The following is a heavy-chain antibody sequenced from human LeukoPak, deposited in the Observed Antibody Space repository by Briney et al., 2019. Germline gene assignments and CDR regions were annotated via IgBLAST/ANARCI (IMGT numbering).Heavy chain of an antibody. Sequence: PGGSLRLSCAASGFTFSSYSMNWVRQAPGKGLEWVSSISSSSSYIYYADSVKGRFTISRDNAKNSLYLQMNSLRAEDTAVYYCARDWNQLLNYYYYYYMDVWGKGTTVTISS. J-gene: IGHJ6*03. D-gene: IGHD2-2*01. V-gene: IGHV3-21*01. CDR2: ISSSSSYI. CDR3: ARDWNQLLNYYYYYYMDV. CDR1: GFTFSSYS.